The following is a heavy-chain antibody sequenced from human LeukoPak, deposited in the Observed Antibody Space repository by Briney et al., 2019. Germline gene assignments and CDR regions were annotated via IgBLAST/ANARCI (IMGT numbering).Heavy chain of an antibody. V-gene: IGHV1-2*02. CDR2: VSPSSGGT. CDR1: GYTFTDYY. D-gene: IGHD6-19*01. CDR3: AVRRRSGWPFDF. Sequence: ASVKVSCKASGYTFTDYYIHWVRQAPAQGLEWMGWVSPSSGGTLYAQEFQGRVTLTRDTSISTAYMELSSLRSDDTAVYFCAVRRRSGWPFDFWGQGSLVTVSS. J-gene: IGHJ4*02.